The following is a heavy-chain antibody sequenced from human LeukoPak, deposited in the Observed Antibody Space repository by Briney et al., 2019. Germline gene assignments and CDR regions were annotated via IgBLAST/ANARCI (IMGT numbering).Heavy chain of an antibody. Sequence: SETLSLTCTVSGYSISSGYYWGWIRQPPGKGLEWLGSMYPTGNTYYNPSLKSRVTISVDTSKNQFSLKLSSVTAADTAVYYCARASARARYYFDYWGQGTLVTVSS. CDR3: ARASARARYYFDY. V-gene: IGHV4-38-2*02. CDR1: GYSISSGYY. J-gene: IGHJ4*02. CDR2: MYPTGNT.